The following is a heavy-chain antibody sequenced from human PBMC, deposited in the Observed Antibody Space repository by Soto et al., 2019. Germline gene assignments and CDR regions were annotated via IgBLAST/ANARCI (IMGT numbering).Heavy chain of an antibody. Sequence: EVQLVESGGGLVQPGGSLRLSCAASGFTFSSYWMHWVRQAPGKGLVWVSRINSDGSRTSYADSVKGRFTISRDNAKNTLYLKRNSLSAEGTAVYYCAVAGAGPTPIGYWGQGTLVTVSS. CDR2: INSDGSRT. J-gene: IGHJ4*02. CDR3: AVAGAGPTPIGY. V-gene: IGHV3-74*01. D-gene: IGHD6-19*01. CDR1: GFTFSSYW.